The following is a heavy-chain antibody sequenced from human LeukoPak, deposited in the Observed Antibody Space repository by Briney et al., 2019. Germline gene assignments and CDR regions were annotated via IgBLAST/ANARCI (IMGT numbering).Heavy chain of an antibody. CDR1: GYTFTSYD. CDR3: ARGRSTGYPYYFEY. V-gene: IGHV1-8*03. D-gene: IGHD5-12*01. CDR2: MNPNSGST. J-gene: IGHJ4*02. Sequence: WASVKVSCKASGYTFTSYDINWVRQATGQGLEWMGWMNPNSGSTGYAQKFQGRVTITRNTSISTAYMELSGLRSEDTAVYYCARGRSTGYPYYFEYWGQGTLVTVSS.